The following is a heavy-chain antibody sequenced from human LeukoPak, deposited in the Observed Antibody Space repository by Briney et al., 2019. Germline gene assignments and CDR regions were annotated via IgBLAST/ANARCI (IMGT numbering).Heavy chain of an antibody. CDR2: IYPGDSDT. CDR1: GYSFTTHW. V-gene: IGHV5-51*01. J-gene: IGHJ4*02. CDR3: ERLPMGAGGMDFDY. D-gene: IGHD6-13*01. Sequence: GESLRISCKGSGYSFTTHWIGWVRQMPGKGLEWMGIIYPGDSDTRYSPSFQGQVTLSADKSISTAYLQWSSLKASDTAIYYCERLPMGAGGMDFDYWGRGTLVTVSS.